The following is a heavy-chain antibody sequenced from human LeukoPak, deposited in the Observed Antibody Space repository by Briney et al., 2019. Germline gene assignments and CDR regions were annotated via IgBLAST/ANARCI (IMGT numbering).Heavy chain of an antibody. CDR3: ARPKTAWSSHWYFEL. CDR1: GFTFSDYY. Sequence: PGGSLRLSCAASGFTFSDYYMSWIRQAPGKGLEWVSYISTGGNYIKDADSVKGRFTISRDNAKNSLSLQMNSLRVEDTAVYYCARPKTAWSSHWYFELWGRGTLVTVSS. V-gene: IGHV3-11*03. D-gene: IGHD1-1*01. CDR2: ISTGGNYI. J-gene: IGHJ2*01.